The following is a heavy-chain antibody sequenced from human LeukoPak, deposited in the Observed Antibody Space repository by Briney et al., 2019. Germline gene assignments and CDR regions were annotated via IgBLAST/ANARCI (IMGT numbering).Heavy chain of an antibody. Sequence: GSLRLSCTATGFTFSNYWMSWVRQTPEKGLEWVVNIKQDGSETVYVDSVKGRFTISRDNAQSSLYLQMNSLRAEDTAVYYCARDPYSSSWSYGMDVWGQGTAVTVSS. D-gene: IGHD6-13*01. CDR3: ARDPYSSSWSYGMDV. J-gene: IGHJ6*02. CDR1: GFTFSNYW. V-gene: IGHV3-7*05. CDR2: IKQDGSET.